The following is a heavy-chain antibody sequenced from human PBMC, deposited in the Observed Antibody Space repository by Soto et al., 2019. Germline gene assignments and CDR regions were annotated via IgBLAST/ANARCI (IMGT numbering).Heavy chain of an antibody. V-gene: IGHV3-23*01. D-gene: IGHD5-12*01. Sequence: EVQLLESGGGLAQPGGSLRLSCAASGFTFSSYPMSWVRQAPGQGLEWVSGIVASGGITYYADSVKGRFTISRDNSKNTLYLQMSSLDAEDTAVYYCAKNSAATIRVGYDYWGQGTLVTVSS. CDR2: IVASGGIT. J-gene: IGHJ4*02. CDR1: GFTFSSYP. CDR3: AKNSAATIRVGYDY.